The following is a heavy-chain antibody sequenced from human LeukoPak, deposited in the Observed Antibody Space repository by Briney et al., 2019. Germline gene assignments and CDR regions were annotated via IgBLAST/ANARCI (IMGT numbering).Heavy chain of an antibody. CDR2: IKQDGSEK. CDR1: GFTFSSYW. D-gene: IGHD3-10*01. CDR3: AKDRRGYGSGSYGSDV. V-gene: IGHV3-7*03. Sequence: GGSLRLSCAASGFTFSSYWMSWVRQAPGKGLEWVANIKQDGSEKYYVDSVKGRFTISRDNAKNSLYLQMNSLRAEDTAVYYCAKDRRGYGSGSYGSDVWGKGTTVTVSS. J-gene: IGHJ6*04.